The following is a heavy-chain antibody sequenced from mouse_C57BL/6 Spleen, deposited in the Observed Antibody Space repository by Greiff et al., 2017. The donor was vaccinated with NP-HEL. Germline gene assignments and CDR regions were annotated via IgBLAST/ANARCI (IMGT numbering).Heavy chain of an antibody. V-gene: IGHV5-4*03. Sequence: EVKLMESGGGLVKPGGSLKLSCAASGFTFSSDAMSWVRQTPEKRLEWVATISDGGSYTYYPDNVKGRFTISRDNAKNNLYLQMSHLKSEDTAMYYCARGGSSYRYFDVWGTGTTVTVSS. CDR2: ISDGGSYT. J-gene: IGHJ1*03. CDR3: ARGGSSYRYFDV. D-gene: IGHD1-1*01. CDR1: GFTFSSDA.